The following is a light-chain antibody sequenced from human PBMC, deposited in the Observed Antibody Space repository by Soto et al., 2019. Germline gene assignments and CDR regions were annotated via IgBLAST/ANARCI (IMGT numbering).Light chain of an antibody. V-gene: IGKV1-39*01. CDR2: VAS. CDR3: QQSFSTPLP. Sequence: DIQMTQSPSSLSASVGDSVTITCRASQTINIYLSWYQQKPGKAPKLLINVASTLQGGVPSRLSGSGSGTEFTLAISSLQPEDSATCYCQQSFSTPLPFGGGTRVEVK. J-gene: IGKJ4*01. CDR1: QTINIY.